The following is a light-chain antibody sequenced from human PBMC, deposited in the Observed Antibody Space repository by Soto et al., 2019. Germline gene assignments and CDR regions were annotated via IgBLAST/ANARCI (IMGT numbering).Light chain of an antibody. CDR3: SSYTSSSTPWV. V-gene: IGLV2-14*01. CDR1: SSDVGGYNY. CDR2: EVS. J-gene: IGLJ1*01. Sequence: QSALTQPASVSGSPGQLITISCTGTSSDVGGYNYVSWYQQHPGKAPKLMIYEVSNRPSGVSHRFSGSKSGNTASLTISGLQAEDEADYYCSSYTSSSTPWVFGTGTKVTVL.